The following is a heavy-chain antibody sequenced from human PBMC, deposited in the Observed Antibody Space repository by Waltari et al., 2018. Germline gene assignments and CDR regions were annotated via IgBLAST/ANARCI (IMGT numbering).Heavy chain of an antibody. V-gene: IGHV3-23*01. Sequence: EVQLLESGGGLVQPGGSLRLSCAASGFTFSSYAMSWVRQAPGKGLEWVSAISGSGGSTYDADSVKGRFTISRDNSKNTLYLQMNSLRAEDTAVYYCAKLGGSGSYWDYFDYWGQGTLVTVSS. J-gene: IGHJ4*02. D-gene: IGHD3-10*01. CDR1: GFTFSSYA. CDR3: AKLGGSGSYWDYFDY. CDR2: ISGSGGST.